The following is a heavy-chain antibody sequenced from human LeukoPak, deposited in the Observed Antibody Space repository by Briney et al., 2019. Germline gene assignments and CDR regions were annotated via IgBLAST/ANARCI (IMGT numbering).Heavy chain of an antibody. CDR2: ISASGSYI. V-gene: IGHV3-21*01. J-gene: IGHJ4*02. CDR3: ARDSIFDY. Sequence: GGSLRLSCAASGFTFGSYSMNWVRQAPGKGLEWVSSISASGSYIYYADSVKGRFTISRDNAKKSLYLQMNSLRAEDAAVYYCARDSIFDYWGQGTLVTVSS. CDR1: GFTFGSYS.